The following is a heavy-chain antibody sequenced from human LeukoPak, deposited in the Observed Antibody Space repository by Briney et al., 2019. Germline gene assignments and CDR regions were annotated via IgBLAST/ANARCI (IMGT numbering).Heavy chain of an antibody. CDR1: GFTFTGYD. V-gene: IGHV1-8*01. CDR3: ARDIAVAGTGGLFDY. D-gene: IGHD6-19*01. J-gene: IGHJ4*02. Sequence: GASVKVSCKASGFTFTGYDINWVRQASGQGLEWMGWMNPNNGNTGYAQKFQGRVTMTRDTSISTAYMELRGLRSEDTAVYYCARDIAVAGTGGLFDYWGQGTLVTVSS. CDR2: MNPNNGNT.